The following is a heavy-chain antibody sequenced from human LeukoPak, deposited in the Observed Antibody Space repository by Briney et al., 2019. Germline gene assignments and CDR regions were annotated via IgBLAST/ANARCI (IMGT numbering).Heavy chain of an antibody. J-gene: IGHJ6*03. Sequence: ASVKGSCKASGYTFTSYGISWVRQATGQGLDWMGWISAYNGNTNYAQKLQGRVTMTTDTSTTTVYMELRSLRSDDTAVYYCARGNTGYYYYYMDVWGKGTTVTISS. CDR1: GYTFTSYG. CDR2: ISAYNGNT. CDR3: ARGNTGYYYYYMDV. V-gene: IGHV1-18*01. D-gene: IGHD5-18*01.